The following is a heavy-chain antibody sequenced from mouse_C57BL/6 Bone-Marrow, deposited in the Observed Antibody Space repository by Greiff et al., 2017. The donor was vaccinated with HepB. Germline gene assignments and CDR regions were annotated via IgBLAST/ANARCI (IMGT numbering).Heavy chain of an antibody. D-gene: IGHD2-4*01. V-gene: IGHV5-6*02. J-gene: IGHJ2*01. CDR3: ARLIYYDYFFDY. Sequence: EVKLEESGGDLVKPGGSLKLSCAASGFTFSSYGMSWVRQTPDKRLEWVATISSGGSYTYYPDSVKGRFTISRDNAKNTLYLQMSSLKSEDTAMYYCARLIYYDYFFDYWGQGTTLTVSS. CDR1: GFTFSSYG. CDR2: ISSGGSYT.